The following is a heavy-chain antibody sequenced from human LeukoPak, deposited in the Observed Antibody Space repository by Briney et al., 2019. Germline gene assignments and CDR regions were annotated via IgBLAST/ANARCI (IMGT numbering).Heavy chain of an antibody. CDR2: IVVGSGNT. CDR1: GFTFTSSA. CDR3: AACYRGGGDCYYSNVFDY. V-gene: IGHV1-58*01. D-gene: IGHD2-21*02. Sequence: ASVKVSCKASGFTFTSSAVQWVRQAHGQRLEWIGWIVVGSGNTNYAQKFQERVTITRDMSTSTAYMELSSLRSEDTAVYYCAACYRGGGDCYYSNVFDYWGQGTLVTVSS. J-gene: IGHJ4*02.